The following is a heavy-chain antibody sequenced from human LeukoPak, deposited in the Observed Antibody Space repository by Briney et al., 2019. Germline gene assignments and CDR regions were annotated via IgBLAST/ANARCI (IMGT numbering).Heavy chain of an antibody. V-gene: IGHV3-21*01. D-gene: IGHD2-2*01. CDR3: ARVGVVPADTD. Sequence: GGSLRLSCAASGFTFSSYSMNWVRQAPRKGLEWVSSISSSSSYIYYADSVKGRFTISRDNAKNSLYLQMNSLRAEDTAVYYCARVGVVPADTDWGQGTLVTVSS. CDR2: ISSSSSYI. CDR1: GFTFSSYS. J-gene: IGHJ4*02.